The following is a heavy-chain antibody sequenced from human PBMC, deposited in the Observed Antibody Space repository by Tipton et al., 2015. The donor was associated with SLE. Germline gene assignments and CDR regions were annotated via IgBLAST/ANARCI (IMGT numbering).Heavy chain of an antibody. Sequence: LRLSCTVSGGSMNSSSYYWVWIRQPPGKGLAWIGSIYYSGSTYYNPSLKSRVTISADTSKNQFSLKLTSVTAADTAFYYWARSRYNWNYYFDYWGQGTPVTVSS. CDR3: ARSRYNWNYYFDY. J-gene: IGHJ4*02. D-gene: IGHD1-7*01. CDR1: GGSMNSSSYY. CDR2: IYYSGST. V-gene: IGHV4-39*07.